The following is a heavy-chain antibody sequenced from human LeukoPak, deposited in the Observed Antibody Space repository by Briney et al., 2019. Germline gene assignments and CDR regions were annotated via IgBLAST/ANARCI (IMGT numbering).Heavy chain of an antibody. V-gene: IGHV3-23*01. Sequence: GGSLRLSCTASGFTFSDYNMNWVRQAPGKGLEWVSAISGSGGSTYYADSVKGRFTISRDNSKNTLYLQMNSLRAEDTAVYYCARSPAVAGRRGSFDYWGQGTLVTVSS. CDR1: GFTFSDYN. D-gene: IGHD6-19*01. CDR2: ISGSGGST. J-gene: IGHJ4*02. CDR3: ARSPAVAGRRGSFDY.